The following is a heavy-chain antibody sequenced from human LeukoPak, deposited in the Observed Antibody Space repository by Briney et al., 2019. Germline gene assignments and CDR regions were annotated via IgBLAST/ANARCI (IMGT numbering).Heavy chain of an antibody. CDR1: GFTVSSNY. CDR2: IYSGGST. J-gene: IGHJ4*02. V-gene: IGHV3-53*01. Sequence: GGSLRLSCAASGFTVSSNYMSWVRQAPGKGLEWVSVIYSGGSTYYADSVKGRFTISRDNSRNTVYLQMNSLRAEDTAVYYCAKPNDSGWWMFDYWGQGTLVTVSS. CDR3: AKPNDSGWWMFDY. D-gene: IGHD6-13*01.